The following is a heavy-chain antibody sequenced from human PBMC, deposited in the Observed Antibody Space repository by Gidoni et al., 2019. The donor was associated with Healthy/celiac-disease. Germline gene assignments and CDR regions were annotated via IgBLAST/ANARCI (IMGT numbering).Heavy chain of an antibody. J-gene: IGHJ4*02. CDR2: ISSSSSYI. D-gene: IGHD5-12*01. CDR1: GFTFSSYS. Sequence: EVQLVESGGGLVKPGGSLRLSCAASGFTFSSYSMNWVRQAPGKGLEWVSSISSSSSYIYYADSVKGRFTISRDNAKNSLYLQMNSLRAEDTAVYYCAAEYSGYGYPFDYWGQGTLVTVSS. CDR3: AAEYSGYGYPFDY. V-gene: IGHV3-21*01.